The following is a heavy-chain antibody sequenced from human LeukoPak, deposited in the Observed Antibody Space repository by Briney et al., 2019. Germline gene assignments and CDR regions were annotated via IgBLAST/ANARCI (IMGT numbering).Heavy chain of an antibody. CDR1: GGSFSGHY. D-gene: IGHD3-16*01. Sequence: SETLSLTCAVYGGSFSGHYWSWIRQPPGKGLEWIGEINHSGSTNYNPSLKSRVTISVDTSKNQFSLKLSSVTAADTAVYYCARGVLSLRTIDPWGQGTLVTVSS. CDR2: INHSGST. J-gene: IGHJ5*02. V-gene: IGHV4-34*01. CDR3: ARGVLSLRTIDP.